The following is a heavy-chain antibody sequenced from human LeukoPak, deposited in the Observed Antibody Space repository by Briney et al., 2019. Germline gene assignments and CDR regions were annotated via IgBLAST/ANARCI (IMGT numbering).Heavy chain of an antibody. Sequence: KPSEALSLTCAVSDDSITSGHYWGWIRQPPGKGLEWIGSIYHSGSTYYNPSLKSRVTISVETSKNQFSLKLSSVTAADTAVYYCARARAGATQRETDYWGQGTLVTVSS. CDR3: ARARAGATQRETDY. V-gene: IGHV4-38-2*01. CDR2: IYHSGST. J-gene: IGHJ4*02. CDR1: DDSITSGHY. D-gene: IGHD1-26*01.